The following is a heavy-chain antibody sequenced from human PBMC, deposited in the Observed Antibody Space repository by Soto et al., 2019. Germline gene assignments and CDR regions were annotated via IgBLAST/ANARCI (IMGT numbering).Heavy chain of an antibody. J-gene: IGHJ6*02. CDR1: GFSLTSSGEG. V-gene: IGHV2-5*01. CDR2: IYWNEDK. CDR3: AHRGWVAATDYSYCALGV. D-gene: IGHD6-25*01. Sequence: SGPTLVNPTQTLTLTCSFSGFSLTSSGEGVGWVRQAPGKTLEWLALIYWNEDKAYSPSLKSRLTISKDSSKKRVVLTMTNMDPVDTGTSFCAHRGWVAATDYSYCALGVWGPGTTVTVSS.